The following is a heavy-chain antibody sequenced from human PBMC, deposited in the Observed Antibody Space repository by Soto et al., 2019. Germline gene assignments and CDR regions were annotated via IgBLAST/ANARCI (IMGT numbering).Heavy chain of an antibody. Sequence: SETLSLTCTVPGGSVSSGSYYWSWIRQPPGKGLEWIGYIYYSGSTNYNPSLKSRATISVDTSKNQFPLKLSSVTAADTAVYYCARTMVGARAGYFDYWGRGTLVTVSS. CDR2: IYYSGST. CDR3: ARTMVGARAGYFDY. CDR1: GGSVSSGSYY. D-gene: IGHD1-26*01. V-gene: IGHV4-61*01. J-gene: IGHJ4*02.